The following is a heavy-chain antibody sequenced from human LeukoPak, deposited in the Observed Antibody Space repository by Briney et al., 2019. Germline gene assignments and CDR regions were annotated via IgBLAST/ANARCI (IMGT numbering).Heavy chain of an antibody. Sequence: GGSLRLSCAAYGLTFSSYAMSWVRQAPGKGLEWVSAISGSGGSTYYADSVKGRFTISRDNSKNTLYLQMNSLRAEDTAVYYCAKDAPVNIVVVPAANSWGQGTLVTVSS. V-gene: IGHV3-23*01. D-gene: IGHD2-2*01. CDR2: ISGSGGST. CDR3: AKDAPVNIVVVPAANS. J-gene: IGHJ4*02. CDR1: GLTFSSYA.